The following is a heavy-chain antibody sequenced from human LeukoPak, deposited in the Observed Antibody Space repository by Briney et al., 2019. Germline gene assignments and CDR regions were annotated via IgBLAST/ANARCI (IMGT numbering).Heavy chain of an antibody. J-gene: IGHJ4*02. D-gene: IGHD3-22*01. V-gene: IGHV3-21*04. CDR2: ISSSSSYI. Sequence: GGSLRLSCAASGFTFSSYSMNWVRQAPGKGLEWVSSISSSSSYIYYADSVKGRFTISRDNAKNSLYLQMNSLRAEDTAFYYCASTFYSDSSGYYGNYWGQGTLVTVSS. CDR1: GFTFSSYS. CDR3: ASTFYSDSSGYYGNY.